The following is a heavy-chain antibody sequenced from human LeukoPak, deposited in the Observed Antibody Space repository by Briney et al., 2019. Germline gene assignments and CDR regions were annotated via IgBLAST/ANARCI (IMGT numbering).Heavy chain of an antibody. V-gene: IGHV3-48*01. CDR2: ISSSSSTI. CDR1: GFTLSTYS. D-gene: IGHD3-22*01. J-gene: IGHJ4*02. CDR3: ARGSTYYDSSGQVPFDY. Sequence: GGSLRLSCAASGFTLSTYSMNWVRQAPGKGLEWVSYISSSSSTIYYADSVKGRFTISRDNAKNSLYLQMNSLRAEDTAVYYCARGSTYYDSSGQVPFDYWGQGTLVTVSS.